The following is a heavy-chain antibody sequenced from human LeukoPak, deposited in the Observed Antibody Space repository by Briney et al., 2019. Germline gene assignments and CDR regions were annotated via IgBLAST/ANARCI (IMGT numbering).Heavy chain of an antibody. D-gene: IGHD1-26*01. Sequence: GGSLRLSCAASGFTFSSYSMNWVRQAPGKGLEWVSYISSSSSTIYYADSVKGRFTISRDNAKNSLYLQMNSLRAEDTAVYYCAIIYLIVGATTFDYWGQGTLVTVSS. V-gene: IGHV3-48*01. CDR3: AIIYLIVGATTFDY. CDR1: GFTFSSYS. CDR2: ISSSSSTI. J-gene: IGHJ4*02.